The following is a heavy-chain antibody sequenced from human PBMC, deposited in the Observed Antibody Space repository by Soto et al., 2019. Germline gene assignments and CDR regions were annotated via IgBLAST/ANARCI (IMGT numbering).Heavy chain of an antibody. CDR3: ARGPSSGSFDF. CDR2: VNADNGDT. Sequence: ASVKVSCKASGYTFIYYTMHWLRQAPGQRPEWMGWVNADNGDTRYSQKFQGGLTMTRDTSASTIYVELSSLTSEDTAVYFCARGPSSGSFDFWGQGTLVTVSS. D-gene: IGHD6-19*01. V-gene: IGHV1-3*01. J-gene: IGHJ4*02. CDR1: GYTFIYYT.